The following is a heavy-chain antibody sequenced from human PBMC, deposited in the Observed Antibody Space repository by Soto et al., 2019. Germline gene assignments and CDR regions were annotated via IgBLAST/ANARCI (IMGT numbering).Heavy chain of an antibody. Sequence: QVQLQESGPGLVKPSQTLSLTCTVSGGSISSGGYYWSWIRQHPGKGLEWIGYIYYSGSTYYNPSLKSRFTISVDTAKNQFPLKLSSVTAADTAVYYCARGVSGYCTNGVCYTAKLNDITVDYWGQGNMVTVSS. CDR1: GGSISSGGYY. CDR3: ARGVSGYCTNGVCYTAKLNDITVDY. J-gene: IGHJ4*02. D-gene: IGHD2-8*01. V-gene: IGHV4-31*03. CDR2: IYYSGST.